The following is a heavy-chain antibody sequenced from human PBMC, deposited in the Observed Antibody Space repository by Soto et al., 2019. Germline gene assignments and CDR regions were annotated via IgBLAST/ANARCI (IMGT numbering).Heavy chain of an antibody. Sequence: QVQLVQSGAEFKKPGSSVKLSCRASGGTFSSYTLNWVRQAPGQGLQWMGKIVPLVDIANYEQKLQGRVNITADKSTKTVSMALKSLISEDTAVYYCARSRGFATRFASFDLWGPGTRVTVSS. CDR1: GGTFSSYT. CDR2: IVPLVDIA. CDR3: ARSRGFATRFASFDL. V-gene: IGHV1-69*02. J-gene: IGHJ4*02. D-gene: IGHD3-16*01.